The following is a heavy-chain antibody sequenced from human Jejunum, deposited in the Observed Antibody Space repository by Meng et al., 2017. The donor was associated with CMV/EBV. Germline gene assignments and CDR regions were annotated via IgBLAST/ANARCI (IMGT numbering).Heavy chain of an antibody. J-gene: IGHJ4*02. CDR1: GYTFTGYY. V-gene: IGHV1-46*01. D-gene: IGHD5-12*01. CDR2: INPSGGSS. CDR3: ARGPSTINVEKGDWIDS. Sequence: QVQLVQSGAEVKKPGASVKVSCKASGYTFTGYYMHWVRQAPGQGLEWMGVINPSGGSSIYAQRFQGRVTMTSDTSTTTVYMDLSSLRSEDTAVYYCARGPSTINVEKGDWIDSWGQGTLVTVSS.